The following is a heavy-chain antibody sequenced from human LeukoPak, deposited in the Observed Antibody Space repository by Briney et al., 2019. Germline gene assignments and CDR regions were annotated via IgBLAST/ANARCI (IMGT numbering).Heavy chain of an antibody. Sequence: SETLSLTCTVSGGSISSYYWSWIRQPPGKGLEWIGYIYYSGSTNYNPSLKSRVTISVDTSKNQFSLKLSSVTAADTAVYYCASSRSGSRLRFFDYWGQGTLVTVSS. CDR2: IYYSGST. J-gene: IGHJ4*02. CDR1: GGSISSYY. V-gene: IGHV4-59*01. CDR3: ASSRSGSRLRFFDY. D-gene: IGHD1-26*01.